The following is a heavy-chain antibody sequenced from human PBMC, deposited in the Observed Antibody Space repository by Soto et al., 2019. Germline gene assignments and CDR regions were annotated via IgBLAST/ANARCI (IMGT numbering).Heavy chain of an antibody. Sequence: LRLSCAASGFTFSNFWMHWVRQAPGKGPVWVSRINGDGSSTSHADSVKGRFTISRDNAENTLFLQMSGLRAEDTAVYYCARAQLLPDDAFDAWGRGTVVTVSS. CDR1: GFTFSNFW. V-gene: IGHV3-74*01. CDR2: INGDGSST. D-gene: IGHD2-2*01. J-gene: IGHJ3*01. CDR3: ARAQLLPDDAFDA.